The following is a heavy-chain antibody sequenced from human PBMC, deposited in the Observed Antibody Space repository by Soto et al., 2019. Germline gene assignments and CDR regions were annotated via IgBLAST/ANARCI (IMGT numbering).Heavy chain of an antibody. CDR1: GFTFSSYS. D-gene: IGHD4-17*01. CDR3: ARTLSQSRDGYSDFDP. V-gene: IGHV3-21*01. J-gene: IGHJ5*02. CDR2: ISSSSSYI. Sequence: PGGSLRLSCAASGFTFSSYSMNWVRQAPGKGLEWVSSISSSSSYIYYADSVKGRFTISRDNAKNSLYLQMNSLRAEDTAVYYCARTLSQSRDGYSDFDPWGQGTLVTVSS.